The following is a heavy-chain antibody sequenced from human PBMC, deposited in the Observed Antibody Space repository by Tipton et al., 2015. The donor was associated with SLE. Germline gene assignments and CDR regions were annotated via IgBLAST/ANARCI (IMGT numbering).Heavy chain of an antibody. V-gene: IGHV3-48*03. D-gene: IGHD2-21*01. CDR3: AKKGSRCGGDCYPDDAFDI. Sequence: SLRLSCAASGFTFSSYEMNWVRQAPGKGLEWVSYISSSGSTIYYADSVKGRFTISRDNAKNSLYLQINSLRAEDTAVYYCAKKGSRCGGDCYPDDAFDIWGQGTMVTVSS. CDR1: GFTFSSYE. J-gene: IGHJ3*02. CDR2: ISSSGSTI.